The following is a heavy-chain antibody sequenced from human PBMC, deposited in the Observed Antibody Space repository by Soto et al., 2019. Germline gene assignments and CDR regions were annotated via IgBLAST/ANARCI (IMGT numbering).Heavy chain of an antibody. CDR2: IYYTGTT. CDR1: GGSISSYY. J-gene: IGHJ5*02. Sequence: SETLSLTCTVSGGSISSYYWSWIRQPPGKGLEWIGYIYYTGTTNYNPSLKSRVTISVDTSKNQFSLKLSSVTAADTAGDDWKKKPWADYGGFFDPWGQGTLFTASP. V-gene: IGHV4-59*01. CDR3: KKKPWADYGGFFDP. D-gene: IGHD4-17*01.